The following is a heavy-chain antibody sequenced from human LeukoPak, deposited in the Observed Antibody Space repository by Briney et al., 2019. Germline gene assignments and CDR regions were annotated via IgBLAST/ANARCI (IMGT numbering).Heavy chain of an antibody. CDR1: GYIFTNYY. CDR3: TRDPGLTNFYYYMDV. D-gene: IGHD4-11*01. Sequence: ASVKVSCKASGYIFTNYYMRWVRQAPGQGLEWLGITNPSGGSTTYAQKFQGRVTMTSDMSTNTAYMELSSLISEDTAVYYCTRDPGLTNFYYYMDVWGKGTTVTVSS. CDR2: TNPSGGST. J-gene: IGHJ6*03. V-gene: IGHV1-46*01.